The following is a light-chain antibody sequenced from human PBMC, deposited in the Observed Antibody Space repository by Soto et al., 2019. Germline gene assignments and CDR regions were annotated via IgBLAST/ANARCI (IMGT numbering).Light chain of an antibody. Sequence: QSVLTQPASVSGSPGQSITISCTGTSSDVGDYNYVSWYRQHPGNAPKLIIYEVTNRPSGISNRFSGSKSGNMASLTISGLQADDESYYYCTSYSSGSSLVIFGGGTKVTVL. CDR2: EVT. V-gene: IGLV2-14*01. J-gene: IGLJ2*01. CDR3: TSYSSGSSLVI. CDR1: SSDVGDYNY.